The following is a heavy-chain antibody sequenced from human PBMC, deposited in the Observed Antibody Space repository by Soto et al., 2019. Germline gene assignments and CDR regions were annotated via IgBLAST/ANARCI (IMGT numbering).Heavy chain of an antibody. D-gene: IGHD3-10*01. CDR1: GFTFSSYG. J-gene: IGHJ4*02. Sequence: GGSLRLSCAASGFTFSSYGMHWVRQAPGKGLEWVAVIWYDGSNKYYADSVKGRFTISRDNSKNTLYLQMNSLRAEDTAVYYCARGTYYYGSGSLYYFDYWGQGTLVTVSS. CDR3: ARGTYYYGSGSLYYFDY. CDR2: IWYDGSNK. V-gene: IGHV3-33*01.